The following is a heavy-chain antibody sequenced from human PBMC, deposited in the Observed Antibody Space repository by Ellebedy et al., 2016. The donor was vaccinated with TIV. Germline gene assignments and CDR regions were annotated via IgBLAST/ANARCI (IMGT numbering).Heavy chain of an antibody. CDR1: GFSFSIYG. D-gene: IGHD3-16*01. J-gene: IGHJ2*01. Sequence: GESLKISXAASGFSFSIYGMHWVRQAPGKGLEWVAVIWNEGSNRHQADAYADSVKGRFTISRDNSKNTLYLQMDSLRTEDTAIYYCSKDPYYGSGYFDLWGRGTLVTVSS. V-gene: IGHV3-33*06. CDR3: SKDPYYGSGYFDL. CDR2: IWNEGSNR.